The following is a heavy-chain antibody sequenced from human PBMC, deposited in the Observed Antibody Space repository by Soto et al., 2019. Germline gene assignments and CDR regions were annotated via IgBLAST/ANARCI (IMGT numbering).Heavy chain of an antibody. D-gene: IGHD3-10*01. CDR2: MASDGTFE. J-gene: IGHJ4*02. Sequence: GGSLRLSCAASGFTFSTYAMHWVRQAPGKGLEWVAVMASDGTFEYYRDSVKGRFIISRDNSKNTLYLHMNCLRAEDTAVYYCAKHNLGSGYYYSGFDYWGQGTLVTVSS. V-gene: IGHV3-30*18. CDR1: GFTFSTYA. CDR3: AKHNLGSGYYYSGFDY.